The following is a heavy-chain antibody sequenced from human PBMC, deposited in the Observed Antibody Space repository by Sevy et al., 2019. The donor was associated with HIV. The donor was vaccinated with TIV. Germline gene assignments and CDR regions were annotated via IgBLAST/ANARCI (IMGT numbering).Heavy chain of an antibody. J-gene: IGHJ5*02. CDR3: AREVLEGSGSYYNNNWVDP. V-gene: IGHV3-48*02. CDR1: GFTFSSYS. Sequence: GGSLRLSCAASGFTFSSYSMNWVRQAPGKGLEWVSYISSSSSTIYYADSVKGRFTISRDNAKNSLYLQMNSLRDEDTAVYDCAREVLEGSGSYYNNNWVDPWDQRTLVTVSS. CDR2: ISSSSSTI. D-gene: IGHD3-10*01.